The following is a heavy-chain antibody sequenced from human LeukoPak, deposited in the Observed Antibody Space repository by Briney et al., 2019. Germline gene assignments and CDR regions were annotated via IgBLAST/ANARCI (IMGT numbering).Heavy chain of an antibody. Sequence: ASVKVSCKAPGGTFSSYAISWVRQAPGQGLEWMGGIIPIFGTANYAQKFQGRVTITADESTSTAYMELSSLRSEDTAVYYCARGGDSGGYYCGGVFDVGGKGTMVTVSS. CDR2: IIPIFGTA. CDR1: GGTFSSYA. CDR3: ARGGDSGGYYCGGVFDV. V-gene: IGHV1-69*13. J-gene: IGHJ3*01. D-gene: IGHD3-22*01.